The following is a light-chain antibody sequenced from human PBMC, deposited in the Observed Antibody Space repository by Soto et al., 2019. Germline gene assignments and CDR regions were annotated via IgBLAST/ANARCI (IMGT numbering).Light chain of an antibody. CDR1: SSNIGAGYD. J-gene: IGLJ2*01. CDR3: QSYDSSLSGSK. V-gene: IGLV1-40*01. Sequence: QSVLTQPPSVSAAPGQRVTISCTVSSSNIGAGYDVHWYQQLPGTAPKLLIYGNSNRPSGVPDRFSGSKSGTSASLAITGLQAEDEADYYCQSYDSSLSGSKFGGGTELTVL. CDR2: GNS.